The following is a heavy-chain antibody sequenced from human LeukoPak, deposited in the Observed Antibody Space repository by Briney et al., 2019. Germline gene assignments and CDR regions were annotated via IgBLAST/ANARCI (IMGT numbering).Heavy chain of an antibody. J-gene: IGHJ6*03. CDR2: ISSSSSYI. CDR3: ARQLEWLAHMDV. CDR1: GFTFSSYS. V-gene: IGHV3-21*04. Sequence: GGSLRLSCAASGFTFSSYSMNWVRQAPGKGLEWVSSISSSSSYIYYADSVKGRFTISRDNAKNSLYLQMNSLRAEDTAVYYCARQLEWLAHMDVWGKGTTVTVSS. D-gene: IGHD3-3*01.